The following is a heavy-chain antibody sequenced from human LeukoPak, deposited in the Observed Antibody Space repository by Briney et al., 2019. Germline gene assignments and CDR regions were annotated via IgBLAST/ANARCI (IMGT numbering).Heavy chain of an antibody. Sequence: SETLSLTCTVSGGSISSYYWSWIRQPPGKGLEWIGYIYYTGSTNYNPSLKSRVTISGDTSNNQFSLKLSSVTAADTAVYYCARARYDLDARFIVVVPAASGDAFDIWGQGTMVTVSS. D-gene: IGHD2-2*01. J-gene: IGHJ3*02. V-gene: IGHV4-59*01. CDR2: IYYTGST. CDR1: GGSISSYY. CDR3: ARARYDLDARFIVVVPAASGDAFDI.